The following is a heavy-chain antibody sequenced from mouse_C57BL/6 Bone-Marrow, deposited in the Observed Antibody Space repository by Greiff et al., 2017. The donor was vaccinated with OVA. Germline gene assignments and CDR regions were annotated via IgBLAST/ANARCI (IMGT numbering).Heavy chain of an antibody. J-gene: IGHJ3*01. CDR3: ARFYDGYRTPAWFAY. CDR2: INPNNGGT. D-gene: IGHD2-3*01. Sequence: VQLQQSGPELVKPGASVKISCKASGYTFTDYYMNWVKQSHGKSLEWIGDINPNNGGTSYNQKFKGKATLTVDKSSSTAYMELRSLTSEDSAVYYCARFYDGYRTPAWFAYWGQGTLVTVSA. CDR1: GYTFTDYY. V-gene: IGHV1-26*01.